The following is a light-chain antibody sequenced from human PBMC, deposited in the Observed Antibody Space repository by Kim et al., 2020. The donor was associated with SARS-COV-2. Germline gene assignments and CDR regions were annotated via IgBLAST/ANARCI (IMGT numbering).Light chain of an antibody. V-gene: IGLV3-21*04. CDR1: NIGSKS. Sequence: SYELTQPPSESVAPGKTARITCGGNNIGSKSVHWYQQKPGQAPVLVIYYDSDRPSGIPERFSGSNSGNTATLTISRVEAGDEADYYCQVWDSSSDHVVFG. J-gene: IGLJ2*01. CDR2: YDS. CDR3: QVWDSSSDHVV.